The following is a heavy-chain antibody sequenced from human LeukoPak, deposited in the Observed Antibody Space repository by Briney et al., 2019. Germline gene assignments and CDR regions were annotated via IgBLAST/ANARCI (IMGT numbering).Heavy chain of an antibody. CDR3: ARDLYGSGPFDI. Sequence: SETLSLTCTVSGGSLSTYYWSWIRQPPGKGLEWIGYIYHSGSTTYNPSFKSRVSISVDTSKNQFSLKLRSVTAADTAVYYCARDLYGSGPFDIWGQGTMVTVSS. J-gene: IGHJ3*02. CDR2: IYHSGST. D-gene: IGHD3-10*01. CDR1: GGSLSTYY. V-gene: IGHV4-59*01.